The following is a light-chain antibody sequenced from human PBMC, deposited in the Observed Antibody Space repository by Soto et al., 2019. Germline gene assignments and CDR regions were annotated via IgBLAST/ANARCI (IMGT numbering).Light chain of an antibody. CDR3: QQYGDWPVA. V-gene: IGKV3D-15*01. CDR1: PSVGSN. CDR2: DAS. J-gene: IGKJ4*01. Sequence: RVITLTQPTLSVSPAVRDTLSFTSPPSVGSNLAWYQQRPGQAPRLLIYDASHRATGIPARFSGSGSGTEFSLTISSLQSEDFAVYSCQQYGDWPVAFGAGTTVDIK.